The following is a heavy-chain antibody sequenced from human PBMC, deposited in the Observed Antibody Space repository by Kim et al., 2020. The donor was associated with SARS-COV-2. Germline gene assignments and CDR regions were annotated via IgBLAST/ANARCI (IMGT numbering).Heavy chain of an antibody. Sequence: SETLSLTCTVSGGSISSGFYYWSWIRQPAGKGLEWIGRIYTSGSTNYNPSLKSRVTISQDTSKNQFSLKLSSVTAADTAVYYWARGVQDIVVVPAYAPNWFDPCGQGTLVTVSS. D-gene: IGHD2-2*01. J-gene: IGHJ5*02. V-gene: IGHV4-61*02. CDR2: IYTSGST. CDR1: GGSISSGFYY. CDR3: ARGVQDIVVVPAYAPNWFDP.